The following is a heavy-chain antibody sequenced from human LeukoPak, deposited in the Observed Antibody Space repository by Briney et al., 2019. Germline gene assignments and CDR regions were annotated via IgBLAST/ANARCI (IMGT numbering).Heavy chain of an antibody. CDR1: GFTFSSYG. CDR2: ISYDGSNK. CDR3: AKDLEVLRYFDWLFRGPAFDI. D-gene: IGHD3-9*01. J-gene: IGHJ3*02. Sequence: PGGSLRLSCAASGFTFSSYGMHWVRQAPGKGLEWVAVISYDGSNKYYADSVKGRFTISRDNFKNTRYLQMNSLRDEDTAVYYCAKDLEVLRYFDWLFRGPAFDIWGQGTMATVSS. V-gene: IGHV3-30*18.